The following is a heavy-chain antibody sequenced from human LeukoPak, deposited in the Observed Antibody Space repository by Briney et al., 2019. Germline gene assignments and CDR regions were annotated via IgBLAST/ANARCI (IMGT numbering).Heavy chain of an antibody. D-gene: IGHD1-7*01. V-gene: IGHV1-2*06. CDR2: INPNSGGK. CDR1: GYTFTGYY. CDR3: ARAPGVKVKTGTSPYDY. Sequence: ASVKVSCKASGYTFTGYYMHWVRQAPGQGLEWMGRINPNSGGKNYAQKFQGRVTMTRDTSISTAYMELSRLRSDDTAVYYCARAPGVKVKTGTSPYDYWGQEPWSPSPQ. J-gene: IGHJ4*01.